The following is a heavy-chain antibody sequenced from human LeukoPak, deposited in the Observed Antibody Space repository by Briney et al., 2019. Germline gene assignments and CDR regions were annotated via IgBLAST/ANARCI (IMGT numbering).Heavy chain of an antibody. J-gene: IGHJ6*03. V-gene: IGHV3-30*02. CDR1: GFTFSSYV. CDR3: AKGSKAVLFTRDHYMDV. D-gene: IGHD6-19*01. CDR2: IRYDGSNK. Sequence: GGSLRLSCAASGFTFSSYVMHWVRQAPGKGLEWVAFIRYDGSNKYYADSVRGRFTISRDNSKNTLYLQMNSLRAEDTAVYFCAKGSKAVLFTRDHYMDVWGKGTTVTISS.